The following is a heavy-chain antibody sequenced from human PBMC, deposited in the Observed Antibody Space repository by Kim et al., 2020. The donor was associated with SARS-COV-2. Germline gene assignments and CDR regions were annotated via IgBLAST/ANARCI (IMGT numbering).Heavy chain of an antibody. CDR2: LNENGTDR. Sequence: WGSLRLSCVVSGFTFNRYCMTWVRQPPGKGLEWVTNLNENGTDRYYVASVSGRFTISRDNTGNSLYLRMDNLRAEDTGVYYCASSIEAAGAFDYWGQGTLVAVSS. CDR1: GFTFNRYC. J-gene: IGHJ4*02. D-gene: IGHD6-13*01. CDR3: ASSIEAAGAFDY. V-gene: IGHV3-7*01.